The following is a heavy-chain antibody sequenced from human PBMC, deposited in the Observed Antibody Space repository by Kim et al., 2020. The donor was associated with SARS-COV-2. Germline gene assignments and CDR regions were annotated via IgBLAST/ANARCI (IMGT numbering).Heavy chain of an antibody. CDR2: VYYSGST. Sequence: SETLSLTCTVSGGSVSSGSYYWSWIRQPPGKGLEWIGYVYYSGSTNYNPSLKSRVTISVDTSKNQFSLKLSSVTAADTAVYYCARDSLTQAFDIWGQGT. CDR1: GGSVSSGSYY. J-gene: IGHJ3*02. D-gene: IGHD3-9*01. CDR3: ARDSLTQAFDI. V-gene: IGHV4-61*01.